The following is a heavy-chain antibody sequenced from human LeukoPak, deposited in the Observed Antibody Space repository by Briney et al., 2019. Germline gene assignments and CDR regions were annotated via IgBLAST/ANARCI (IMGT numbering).Heavy chain of an antibody. CDR2: IYGGGST. Sequence: GGSLRLSCAASGFTFSSYAMSWVRQAPGKGLEWVSVIYGGGSTSYADSVKGRFTISRDNSKNTLSLQMNSLRAEDTAVYYCARGDGHYFDYWGQGALVTVSS. J-gene: IGHJ4*02. CDR3: ARGDGHYFDY. CDR1: GFTFSSYA. V-gene: IGHV3-53*01. D-gene: IGHD3/OR15-3a*01.